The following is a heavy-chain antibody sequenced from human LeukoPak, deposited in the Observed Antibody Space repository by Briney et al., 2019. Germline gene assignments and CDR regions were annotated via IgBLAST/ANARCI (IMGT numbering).Heavy chain of an antibody. D-gene: IGHD3-10*01. CDR3: AGSGSYYAGSGAYCLDY. V-gene: IGHV3-23*01. Sequence: GSLRLSCAASGFTFSSYTMSWVRQAPGKGLEWVSTITTSDGNTYYADSVKGRFTISRDNSKNTLYLQMNSLRAEDTAVYYCAGSGSYYAGSGAYCLDYWGQGTLVTVSS. J-gene: IGHJ4*02. CDR1: GFTFSSYT. CDR2: ITTSDGNT.